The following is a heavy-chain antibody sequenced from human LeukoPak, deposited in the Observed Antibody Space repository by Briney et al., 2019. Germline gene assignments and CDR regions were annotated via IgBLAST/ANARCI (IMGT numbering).Heavy chain of an antibody. CDR2: MNPNSGNT. J-gene: IGHJ6*03. Sequence: ASVKVSCKASGYTFTSYDINWVRQATGQGLEWMGWMNPNSGNTGYAQKFQGRVTITRNTSISTAYMELSSLRSEDTAVYYCARGRPGRITIFGVVTARYYYYMDVWGKGTTVTVSS. CDR3: ARGRPGRITIFGVVTARYYYYMDV. CDR1: GYTFTSYD. D-gene: IGHD3-3*01. V-gene: IGHV1-8*03.